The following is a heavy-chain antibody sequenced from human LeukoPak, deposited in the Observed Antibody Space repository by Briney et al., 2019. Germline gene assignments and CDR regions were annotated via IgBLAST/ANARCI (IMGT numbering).Heavy chain of an antibody. CDR2: IKEDGSEK. D-gene: IGHD6-19*01. Sequence: PGGSLRLSCAASGFTFSSYWMSWVRQAPGKGLEWVANIKEDGSEKNYVDSVKGRFTISRDNAKISLYLQMNSLRAEDTAVYYCVREGLKYYYYYYLDVWGKGTTVTVSS. J-gene: IGHJ6*03. V-gene: IGHV3-7*01. CDR3: VREGLKYYYYYYLDV. CDR1: GFTFSSYW.